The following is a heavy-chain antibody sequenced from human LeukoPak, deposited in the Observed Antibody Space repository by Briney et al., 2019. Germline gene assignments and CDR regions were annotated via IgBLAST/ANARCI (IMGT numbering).Heavy chain of an antibody. V-gene: IGHV4-39*07. J-gene: IGHJ4*02. CDR1: GGSISSSSYY. CDR2: IYYSGST. Sequence: KPSETLSLTCTVSGGSISSSSYYWGWIRQPPGKGLEWIGSIYYSGSTYYNPSLKSRVTISVDTSKNQFSLKLSSVTAADTAVYYCARSPDILTGENFDYWGQGTLVTVSS. D-gene: IGHD3-9*01. CDR3: ARSPDILTGENFDY.